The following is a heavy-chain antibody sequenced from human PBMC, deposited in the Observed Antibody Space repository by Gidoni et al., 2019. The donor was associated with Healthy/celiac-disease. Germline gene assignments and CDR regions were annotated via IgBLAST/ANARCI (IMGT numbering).Heavy chain of an antibody. D-gene: IGHD4-4*01. Sequence: QVQLQESGPGLVKPSETLSLTGTVSGGSISSYYWSWIRQPPGKGLAWIGYISYRGSPNSTPSLQSRVPLSVDTSQHPFSLQLSSVTAADTAVYYCARAPPDSRNGSYYYLDVWGQGTTVPVSS. V-gene: IGHV4-59*01. CDR3: ARAPPDSRNGSYYYLDV. J-gene: IGHJ6*03. CDR2: ISYRGSP. CDR1: GGSISSYY.